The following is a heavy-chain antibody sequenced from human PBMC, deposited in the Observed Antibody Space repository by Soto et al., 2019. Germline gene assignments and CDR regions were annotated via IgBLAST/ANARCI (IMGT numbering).Heavy chain of an antibody. D-gene: IGHD3-22*01. Sequence: PSETLSLTCAVSGGSISSSSYYWGWIRQPPGKGLEWIGSIYYSGSTYYNPSLKSRVTISVDTSKNQFSLKLSSVTAADTAVYYCARHAWRYYDSSGYPYNWFDPWGQGTLVTVS. CDR2: IYYSGST. CDR1: GGSISSSSYY. J-gene: IGHJ5*02. CDR3: ARHAWRYYDSSGYPYNWFDP. V-gene: IGHV4-39*01.